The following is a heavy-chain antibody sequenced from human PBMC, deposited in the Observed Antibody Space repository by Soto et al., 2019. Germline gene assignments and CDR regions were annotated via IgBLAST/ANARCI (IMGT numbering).Heavy chain of an antibody. J-gene: IGHJ3*02. CDR3: AIESKVHSNYGTAAFDI. CDR2: IWYDGSNK. V-gene: IGHV3-33*01. D-gene: IGHD4-4*01. CDR1: GFTFSSYG. Sequence: QVQLVESGGGVVQPGRSLRLSCAASGFTFSSYGMHWVRQAPGKGLEWVAVIWYDGSNKYYADSVKGRFTISRDNSKNTLYLQMNSLRAEDTAVYYCAIESKVHSNYGTAAFDIWGQGTMVTVSS.